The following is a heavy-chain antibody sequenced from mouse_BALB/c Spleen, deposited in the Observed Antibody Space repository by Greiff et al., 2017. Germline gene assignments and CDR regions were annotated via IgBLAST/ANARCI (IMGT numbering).Heavy chain of an antibody. CDR3: ARKAPGYYAMDY. CDR2: IYPGDGDT. D-gene: IGHD3-2*02. CDR1: GYTFTSYW. Sequence: QVQLQQSGAELARPGASVKLSCKASGYTFTSYWMQWVKQRPGQGLEWIGAIYPGDGDTRYTQKFKGKATLTADKSSSTAYMQLSSLASEDSAVYYCARKAPGYYAMDYWGQGTSVTVSS. J-gene: IGHJ4*01. V-gene: IGHV1-87*01.